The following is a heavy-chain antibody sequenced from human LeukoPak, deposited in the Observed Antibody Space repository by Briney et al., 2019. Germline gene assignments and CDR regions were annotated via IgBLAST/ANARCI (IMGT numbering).Heavy chain of an antibody. D-gene: IGHD6-13*01. CDR2: INQDGSEK. V-gene: IGHV3-7*01. Sequence: GGSLRLSCAASGFTFSSYWMGWVRQAPGKGLEWVANINQDGSEKYYVDSVKGRFTISRDITKNSLYLQMNSLRAEDMALYYCATAGGSSWADYWGQGTLVTVSS. CDR3: ATAGGSSWADY. CDR1: GFTFSSYW. J-gene: IGHJ4*02.